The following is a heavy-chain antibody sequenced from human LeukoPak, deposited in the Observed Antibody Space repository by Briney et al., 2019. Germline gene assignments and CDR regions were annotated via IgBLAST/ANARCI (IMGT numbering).Heavy chain of an antibody. J-gene: IGHJ5*02. CDR3: ARHAEGATDSWFDP. CDR1: GYRFTNYW. Sequence: GDSLKISCKGSGYRFTNYWIAWVRQMPGKGLEWMGIIYPGDSDTRYSPSFQGQVTISADKSISTAYLQWSSLQASDTAMYYCARHAEGATDSWFDPWGQGTVVTVSS. CDR2: IYPGDSDT. V-gene: IGHV5-51*01. D-gene: IGHD1-26*01.